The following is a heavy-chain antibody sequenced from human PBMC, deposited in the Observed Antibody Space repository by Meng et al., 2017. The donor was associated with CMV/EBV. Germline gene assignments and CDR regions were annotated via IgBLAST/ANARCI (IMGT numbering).Heavy chain of an antibody. CDR2: IYSGGST. Sequence: GGSLRLSCAASGFTVSSNYMSWVRQAPGKGLEWVSVIYSGGSTYYADSVKGRFTISRDNSKNTLYLQMNGLRAEDTAVYYCARGQEGRYYYYGMDVWGQGTTVTVSS. CDR3: ARGQEGRYYYYGMDV. J-gene: IGHJ6*02. CDR1: GFTVSSNY. V-gene: IGHV3-53*01.